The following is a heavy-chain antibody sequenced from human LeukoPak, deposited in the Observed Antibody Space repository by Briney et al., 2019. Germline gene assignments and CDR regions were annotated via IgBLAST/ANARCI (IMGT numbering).Heavy chain of an antibody. Sequence: ASVKVSCKASGYTFTGYYMHWVRQASGQGLEWMGWINPNSGGTNYAQKFQGRVTTTRDTSISTAYMELSRLRSDDTAVYYCARDYPYGSGSYYFDPWGQGTLVTVSS. J-gene: IGHJ5*02. CDR1: GYTFTGYY. CDR3: ARDYPYGSGSYYFDP. V-gene: IGHV1-2*02. CDR2: INPNSGGT. D-gene: IGHD3-10*01.